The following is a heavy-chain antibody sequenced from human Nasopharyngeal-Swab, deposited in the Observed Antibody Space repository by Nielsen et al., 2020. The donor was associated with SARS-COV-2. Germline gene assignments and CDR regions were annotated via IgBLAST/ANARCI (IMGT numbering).Heavy chain of an antibody. V-gene: IGHV3-23*01. D-gene: IGHD3-22*01. J-gene: IGHJ4*02. CDR2: ISGSGTST. CDR1: GFTFRSYA. CDR3: ARFADYHDTSGYSN. Sequence: GGSLRLSCAASGFTFRSYAMSWVRQAPGKGLELFSTISGSGTSTYYADSVRGRFTSSRDSSKNILSLQMNSLRVGDTAVYYCARFADYHDTSGYSNWGQGTLVTVSS.